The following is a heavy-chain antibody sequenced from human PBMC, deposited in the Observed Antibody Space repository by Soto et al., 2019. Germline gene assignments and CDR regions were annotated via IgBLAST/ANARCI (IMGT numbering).Heavy chain of an antibody. Sequence: QVQLQESGPGLVKPSETLSLTCTVSGGSVNSDNYYWTWIRQPPGKGLEWIGNVYFIGTTIYNPSPNSRVTISVDTSKNQFSLRLTSVTAADTAVYYCARDRGARNHGYGLDVWGQGTTVTVSS. V-gene: IGHV4-61*01. CDR1: GGSVNSDNYY. D-gene: IGHD3-10*01. J-gene: IGHJ6*02. CDR2: VYFIGTT. CDR3: ARDRGARNHGYGLDV.